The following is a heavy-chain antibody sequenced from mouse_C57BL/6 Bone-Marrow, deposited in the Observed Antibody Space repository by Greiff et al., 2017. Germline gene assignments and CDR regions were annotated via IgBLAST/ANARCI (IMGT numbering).Heavy chain of an antibody. CDR2: INPNNGGT. J-gene: IGHJ1*03. Sequence: VHVKQSGPELVKPGASVKMSCKASGYTFTDYNMHWVKQSHGKSLEWIGYINPNNGGTSYNQKFKGKATLTVNKSSSTAYMELRSLTSEDSAVYYCAQSPHYYGSRGYFDVWGKGTTVTVSS. D-gene: IGHD1-1*01. CDR3: AQSPHYYGSRGYFDV. CDR1: GYTFTDYN. V-gene: IGHV1-22*01.